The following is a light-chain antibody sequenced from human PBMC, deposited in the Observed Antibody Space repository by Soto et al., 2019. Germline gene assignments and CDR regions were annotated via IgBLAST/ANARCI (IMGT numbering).Light chain of an antibody. CDR3: QQGARFPRT. Sequence: DIQMTQSPSSVSASVGDTVTITCRASQAVSTWLAWYQQKPGGAPKLLIYAASTLQSGVPSRFSGSRSGTDFTPTVRSLQPEDFATYYCQQGARFPRTFGGGTKVEIK. J-gene: IGKJ4*01. CDR1: QAVSTW. V-gene: IGKV1-12*01. CDR2: AAS.